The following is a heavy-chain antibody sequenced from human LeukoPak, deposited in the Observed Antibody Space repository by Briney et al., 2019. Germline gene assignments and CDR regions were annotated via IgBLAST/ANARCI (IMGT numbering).Heavy chain of an antibody. V-gene: IGHV3-23*01. CDR1: GFXFSSYA. D-gene: IGHD6-25*01. Sequence: PGGSLRLSCAASGFXFSSYAMNWVRQAPGKGLEWVSTISGSGGSTYYADSVKGRFTISRDNSYNTLSLQMNSLRAEVTAVYYCAKAATWVYFDYWGQGTLVTVSS. CDR2: ISGSGGST. J-gene: IGHJ4*02. CDR3: AKAATWVYFDY.